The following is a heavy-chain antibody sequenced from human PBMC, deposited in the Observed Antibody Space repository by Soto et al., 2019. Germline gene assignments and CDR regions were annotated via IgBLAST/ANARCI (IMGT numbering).Heavy chain of an antibody. CDR1: GGSFSGYY. J-gene: IGHJ4*02. CDR2: INHSGST. CDR3: ARGNYYDFWRRGTFDY. D-gene: IGHD3-3*01. V-gene: IGHV4-34*01. Sequence: SETLSLTCAVYGGSFSGYYWSWIRQPPGKGLEWIGEINHSGSTNYNPSLKSRVTISVDTSKNQFSLKLSSVTAADTAVYYCARGNYYDFWRRGTFDYWGQGTLVTVSS.